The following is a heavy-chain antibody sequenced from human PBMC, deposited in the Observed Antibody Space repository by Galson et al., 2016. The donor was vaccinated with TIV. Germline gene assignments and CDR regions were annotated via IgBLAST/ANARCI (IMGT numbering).Heavy chain of an antibody. D-gene: IGHD3-22*01. CDR2: ISSSSDYR. Sequence: SLRLSCAASGFIFRRYSMNWVRQAPGKGLEWVSTISSSSDYRFYADSVKGRFTISRDNARNSLHLQINSLRVEDTAVYYCARDRDYYDSSSCSPDAFDMWGQGTMVTVSS. CDR1: GFIFRRYS. V-gene: IGHV3-21*01. J-gene: IGHJ3*02. CDR3: ARDRDYYDSSSCSPDAFDM.